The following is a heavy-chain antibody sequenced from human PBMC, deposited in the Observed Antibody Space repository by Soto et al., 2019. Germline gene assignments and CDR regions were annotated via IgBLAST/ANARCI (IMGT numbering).Heavy chain of an antibody. J-gene: IGHJ5*02. CDR1: GGSISSYY. CDR2: IYYSGST. Sequence: SETLSLTCTVSGGSISSYYWSWIRQPPGKGLEWIGYIYYSGSTNYNPSLKSRVTISVDTSKNQFSLKLSSVTAADTAVYYCARIRIVVSNAYFDPWGQGTLVTVS. D-gene: IGHD2-2*01. V-gene: IGHV4-59*01. CDR3: ARIRIVVSNAYFDP.